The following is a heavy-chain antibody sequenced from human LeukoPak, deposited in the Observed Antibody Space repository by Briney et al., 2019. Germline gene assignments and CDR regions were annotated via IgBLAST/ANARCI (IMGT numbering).Heavy chain of an antibody. CDR2: ISYDGSSK. CDR3: AGDGGPVPPPYYYTYGRAV. D-gene: IGHD3-16*01. V-gene: IGHV3-30-3*01. CDR1: GFTFSSYA. J-gene: IGHJ6*02. Sequence: PGGSLRLSCAASGFTFSSYAMHWVRQAPGKGLEWVAVISYDGSSKYYADSVKGRFTISRDNSKNTLYLQMNSLRAEDTAVYYCAGDGGPVPPPYYYTYGRAVGAQGPRVPVS.